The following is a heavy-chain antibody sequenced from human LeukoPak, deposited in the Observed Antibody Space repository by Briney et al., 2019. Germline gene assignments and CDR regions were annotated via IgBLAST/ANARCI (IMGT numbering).Heavy chain of an antibody. V-gene: IGHV3-30*02. J-gene: IGHJ4*02. D-gene: IGHD3-9*01. CDR2: IRYDGSNK. CDR3: AKDPHAGSTGSYFFDY. Sequence: GGSLRLSCAASGFTFSSYGIHWVRQAPGKGLEWVAFIRYDGSNKDYADSVKGRFTISRDNSKNTLYLQMNSLRAEDTAIYYCAKDPHAGSTGSYFFDYWGQGTLVTVSS. CDR1: GFTFSSYG.